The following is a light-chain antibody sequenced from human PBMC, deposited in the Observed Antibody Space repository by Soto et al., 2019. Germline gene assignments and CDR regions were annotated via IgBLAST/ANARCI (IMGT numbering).Light chain of an antibody. Sequence: QSVLTQPPSVSAAPGQKVTISCSGSSSNIGNNYVSWYQQVPGTAPKLLIYDNNERPSGIPDRFSGSKSGTSATLAITALQTGDEADYYCRTWDSSLNAFLFGGGTKLTVL. J-gene: IGLJ3*02. CDR2: DNN. V-gene: IGLV1-51*01. CDR3: RTWDSSLNAFL. CDR1: SSNIGNNY.